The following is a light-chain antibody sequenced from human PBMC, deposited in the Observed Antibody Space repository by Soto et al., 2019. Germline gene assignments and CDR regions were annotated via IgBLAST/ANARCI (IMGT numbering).Light chain of an antibody. CDR2: DAS. Sequence: EIVLTQSPATLSLSPEEGVTLSCRASQSVSSYLAWYQQKPGQAPRLLIYDASNRATGIPARFSGSGSGTDFTLTINSLEPEDFAVYYCQQRRSWPPITFGQGTRLDIK. CDR1: QSVSSY. J-gene: IGKJ5*01. V-gene: IGKV3-11*01. CDR3: QQRRSWPPIT.